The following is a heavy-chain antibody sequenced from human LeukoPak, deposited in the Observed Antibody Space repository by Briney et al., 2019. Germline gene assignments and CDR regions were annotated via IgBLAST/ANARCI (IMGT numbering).Heavy chain of an antibody. D-gene: IGHD2-2*01. CDR2: IKQAGSEN. CDR1: GFIFSSYW. V-gene: IGHV3-7*01. CDR3: ASQYCSSTSCSSGDY. J-gene: IGHJ4*02. Sequence: GGSLRLSCAASGFIFSSYWMTWVRQAPGKGLEWVANIKQAGSENSYVDSVKGRFTISRDNAKNSLYLQMNSLRAEDTAVYYGASQYCSSTSCSSGDYWGQGTLVTVSS.